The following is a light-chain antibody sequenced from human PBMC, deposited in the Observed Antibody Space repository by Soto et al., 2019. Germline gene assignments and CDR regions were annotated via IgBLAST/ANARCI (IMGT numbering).Light chain of an antibody. CDR3: SSYAGRLIFV. V-gene: IGLV2-8*01. CDR1: SSDVGGYNY. Sequence: QSALTQPPSASGSPGQSDTIYCTGTSSDVGGYNYVSWYQHHPGKAPKLIIYYVTERPSGVPDRFSGSKSGSTASLTVSGLQAEDEADYYCSSYAGRLIFVFGTGTKVTVL. J-gene: IGLJ1*01. CDR2: YVT.